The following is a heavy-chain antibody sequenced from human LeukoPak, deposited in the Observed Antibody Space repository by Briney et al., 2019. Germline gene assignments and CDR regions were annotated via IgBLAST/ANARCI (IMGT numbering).Heavy chain of an antibody. CDR2: ISGRSSTI. V-gene: IGHV3-48*01. Sequence: GGSLRLSCAASGFTVSSNYMNWVRQAPGKGLEWVSYISGRSSTIYYADSVKGRFTISRDNAKSSMYLQMNSLRAEDTAVYYCARDRLKSGSYYFDYWGQGTLVTVSS. D-gene: IGHD1-26*01. CDR3: ARDRLKSGSYYFDY. J-gene: IGHJ4*02. CDR1: GFTVSSNY.